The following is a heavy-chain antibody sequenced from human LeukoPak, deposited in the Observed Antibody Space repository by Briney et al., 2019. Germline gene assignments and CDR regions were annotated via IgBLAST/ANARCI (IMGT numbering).Heavy chain of an antibody. V-gene: IGHV3-23*01. CDR1: GFTFSSYA. Sequence: PGRSLRLSCAASGFTFSSYAMSWVRQAPGKGLEWVSAISGSGGATYYADSVQGRLTISRDNSKNTLYLQMNSLRAEDTAVYYCAKVAYYYGSGSRYYYFGMDVWGQGTTVTVSS. CDR3: AKVAYYYGSGSRYYYFGMDV. J-gene: IGHJ6*02. CDR2: ISGSGGAT. D-gene: IGHD3-10*01.